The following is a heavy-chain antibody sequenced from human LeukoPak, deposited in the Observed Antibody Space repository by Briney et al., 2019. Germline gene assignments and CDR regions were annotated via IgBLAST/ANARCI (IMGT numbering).Heavy chain of an antibody. CDR1: GGTFTSYA. Sequence: ASVKVSCKASGGTFTSYAISWVRQAPAQGHEWMGGIIPIFGTANYAQKFQGRVTITADESTSTAYMELSSLRSEDTAVYYCARDARHMYYYDSSGYYLFDYWGQGTLVTVSS. V-gene: IGHV1-69*13. CDR2: IIPIFGTA. CDR3: ARDARHMYYYDSSGYYLFDY. D-gene: IGHD3-22*01. J-gene: IGHJ4*02.